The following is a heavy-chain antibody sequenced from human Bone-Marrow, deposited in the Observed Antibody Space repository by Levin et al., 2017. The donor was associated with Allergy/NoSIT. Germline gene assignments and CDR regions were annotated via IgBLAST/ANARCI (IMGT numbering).Heavy chain of an antibody. J-gene: IGHJ6*02. V-gene: IGHV3-23*01. CDR1: RFTFSSYA. D-gene: IGHD4-23*01. CDR2: VSGNGGAT. CDR3: AKDLTFYYGGNSGSDV. Sequence: GGSLRLSCAASRFTFSSYAMTWVRQAPGKGLEWVSTVSGNGGATYYADSVKGRFTISRDNPKNTLYLQMNSLRVEDTAVYYCAKDLTFYYGGNSGSDVWGQGTTVTVSS.